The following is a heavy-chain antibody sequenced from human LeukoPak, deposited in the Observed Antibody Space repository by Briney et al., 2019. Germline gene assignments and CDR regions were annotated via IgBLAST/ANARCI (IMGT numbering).Heavy chain of an antibody. D-gene: IGHD3-16*01. Sequence: SETLSLTCTVSGGSISSSSYYWGWIRQPPGKGLEWIGSIYYSGSTYYNPSLKSRVTISVDTSKNQFSLRLSSVTAADTAVYYCARDRSDYVWGSYPDYWGQGTLVTVSS. CDR3: ARDRSDYVWGSYPDY. V-gene: IGHV4-39*07. J-gene: IGHJ4*02. CDR2: IYYSGST. CDR1: GGSISSSSYY.